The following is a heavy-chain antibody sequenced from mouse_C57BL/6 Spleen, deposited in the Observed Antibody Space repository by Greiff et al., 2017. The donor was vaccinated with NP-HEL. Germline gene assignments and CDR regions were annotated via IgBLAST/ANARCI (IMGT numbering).Heavy chain of an antibody. Sequence: EVQGVESGGGLVQPKGSLKLSCAASGFTFNTYAMHWVRQAPGKGLEWVARIRSKSSNYATYYADSVKDRFTISRDDSPSMLYLQMNNLKTEDTARYYCVRDGYVSSYVGFAYWGQGTLVTVSA. D-gene: IGHD1-1*01. J-gene: IGHJ3*01. CDR3: VRDGYVSSYVGFAY. V-gene: IGHV10-3*01. CDR2: IRSKSSNYAT. CDR1: GFTFNTYA.